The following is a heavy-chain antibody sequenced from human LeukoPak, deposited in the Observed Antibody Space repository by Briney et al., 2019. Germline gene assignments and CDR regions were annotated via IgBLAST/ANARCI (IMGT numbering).Heavy chain of an antibody. CDR1: GFTFSSYA. V-gene: IGHV3-23*01. Sequence: GGSLRLSCAASGFTFSSYAMSWVRQAPGKGLEWVSAISGSGGSTYYADSVKGRFTISRDNSKNKLYLQMNSLRAEDTAVYYCAKGELLWFGISNWFDPWGQGTLVTVSS. J-gene: IGHJ5*02. CDR2: ISGSGGST. CDR3: AKGELLWFGISNWFDP. D-gene: IGHD3-10*01.